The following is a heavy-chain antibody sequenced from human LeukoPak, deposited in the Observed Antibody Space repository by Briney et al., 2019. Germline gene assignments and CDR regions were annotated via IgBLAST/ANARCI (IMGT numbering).Heavy chain of an antibody. CDR2: IKQDGSEK. CDR3: ARDRDDFWSGYLDY. D-gene: IGHD3-3*01. CDR1: GFTFSSCW. V-gene: IGHV3-7*03. J-gene: IGHJ4*02. Sequence: PGGSLRLSCAASGFTFSSCWMSWVRQAPGKGLEWVANIKQDGSEKYYVDSVKGRFTISRDNAKNSLYLQMNSLRAEDTAVYYCARDRDDFWSGYLDYWGQGTLVTVSS.